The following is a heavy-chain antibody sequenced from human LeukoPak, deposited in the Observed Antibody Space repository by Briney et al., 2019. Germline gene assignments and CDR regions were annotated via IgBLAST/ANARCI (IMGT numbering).Heavy chain of an antibody. D-gene: IGHD6-13*01. CDR3: ASIAADAPYYYYYMDV. CDR2: ISAYNGNT. CDR1: GYTFTSYG. Sequence: ASVKVFCKASGYTFTSYGISWVRQAPGQGLEWMGWISAYNGNTNYAQKLQGRVTMTTDTSTSTAYMELRSLRYDDTAVYYCASIAADAPYYYYYMDVWGKGTTVTVSS. V-gene: IGHV1-18*01. J-gene: IGHJ6*03.